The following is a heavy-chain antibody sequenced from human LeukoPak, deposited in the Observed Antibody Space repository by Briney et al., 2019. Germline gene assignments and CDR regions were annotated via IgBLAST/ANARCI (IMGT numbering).Heavy chain of an antibody. CDR3: AREYYDSSGYYFDY. D-gene: IGHD3-22*01. Sequence: GGSLRLSCAASGFTFSTYEMNWVRQAPGRGVGWVLYSSSSGSIIYYADSVKGRFTISRDNAKNSLYLQMNSLGAEDTAVYYCAREYYDSSGYYFDYWGQGTLVTVSS. CDR1: GFTFSTYE. V-gene: IGHV3-48*03. J-gene: IGHJ4*02. CDR2: SSSSGSII.